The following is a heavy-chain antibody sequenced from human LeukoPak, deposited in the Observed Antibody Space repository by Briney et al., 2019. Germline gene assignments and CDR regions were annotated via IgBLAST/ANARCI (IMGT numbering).Heavy chain of an antibody. V-gene: IGHV3-21*01. Sequence: GGSLRLSCAASGFTFSSYSMNWVRQAPGKGLEWVSSISSSSSYIYYADSVKGRFTISRDNAKNSLYLQMNSLRAEDTAVYYCARAYDFWGEQAAFDLWGQETMVTVSS. J-gene: IGHJ3*01. D-gene: IGHD3-3*01. CDR3: ARAYDFWGEQAAFDL. CDR2: ISSSSSYI. CDR1: GFTFSSYS.